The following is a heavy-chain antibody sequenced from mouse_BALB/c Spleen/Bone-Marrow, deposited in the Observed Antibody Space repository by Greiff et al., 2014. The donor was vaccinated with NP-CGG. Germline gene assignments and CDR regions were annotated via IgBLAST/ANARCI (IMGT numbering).Heavy chain of an antibody. J-gene: IGHJ4*01. CDR3: ARGSSWAMDY. V-gene: IGHV1-14*01. CDR2: INPYNDGT. D-gene: IGHD1-1*01. Sequence: LVESGPELVKPGASVKTSCKASGYTFTSYVMHWVKQKPGQGLEWIGYINPYNDGTKYNEKFKGKAILTSDKSSSTAYMELSSLTSEGSAVYYCARGSSWAMDYWGQGTLVTVSS. CDR1: GYTFTSYV.